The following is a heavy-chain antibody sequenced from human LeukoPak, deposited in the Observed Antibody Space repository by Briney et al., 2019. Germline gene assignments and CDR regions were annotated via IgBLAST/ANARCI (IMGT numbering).Heavy chain of an antibody. CDR2: IYSGGTT. V-gene: IGHV3-53*01. J-gene: IGHJ6*02. CDR3: ARNSFRVNTHYFYGMDV. Sequence: GGSLRLSCAASGFTFSDNYMSWVRQAPGKGLEWVSVIYSGGTTYYSDSVKGQVTISIDNSKKTLHLQMRGLRAEDTAVYYCARNSFRVNTHYFYGMDVWGQGTTVTVSS. CDR1: GFTFSDNY. D-gene: IGHD3-10*01.